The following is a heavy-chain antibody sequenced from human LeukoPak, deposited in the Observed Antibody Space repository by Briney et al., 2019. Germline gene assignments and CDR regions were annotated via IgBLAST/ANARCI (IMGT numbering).Heavy chain of an antibody. CDR1: GFTFSNAW. D-gene: IGHD3-3*01. CDR3: TTEGMNYDFWSGSAYFDY. V-gene: IGHV3-15*01. Sequence: PGGSLRLSCAASGFTFSNAWMSWVRQAPGKGLEWVGRIKSKTDGGTTDYAAPVKGRFTISRDDSKNTLYLQMNSLKTEDTAVYYCTTEGMNYDFWSGSAYFDYWGQGTLVTVSS. CDR2: IKSKTDGGTT. J-gene: IGHJ4*02.